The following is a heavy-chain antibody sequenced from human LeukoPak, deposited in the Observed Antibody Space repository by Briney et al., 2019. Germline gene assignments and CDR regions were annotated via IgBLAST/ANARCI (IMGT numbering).Heavy chain of an antibody. D-gene: IGHD6-19*01. V-gene: IGHV3-48*01. Sequence: EPGGSLRLSCAASGFTFSSHSMNWVRPAPGKGLEWVSYISSSGSTIYYADSVKGRFSISRDNAKNSLHLQMNSLRAEDTAVYYCARGTVAGKAPYWGQGTLVTVSS. J-gene: IGHJ4*02. CDR2: ISSSGSTI. CDR3: ARGTVAGKAPY. CDR1: GFTFSSHS.